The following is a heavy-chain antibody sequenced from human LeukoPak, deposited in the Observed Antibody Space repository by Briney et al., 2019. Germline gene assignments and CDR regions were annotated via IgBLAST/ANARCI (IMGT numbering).Heavy chain of an antibody. V-gene: IGHV1-2*02. CDR1: GYTFTGYY. CDR3: ARGFEGIVVVPAFSY. Sequence: ASVMVSCKASGYTFTGYYMHWVRQAPGQGLEWMGWINPNSGGTNYAQKFQGRVTMIRDTSISTAYMELSRLRSDDTAVYYCARGFEGIVVVPAFSYWGQRTLVTVSS. D-gene: IGHD2-2*01. J-gene: IGHJ4*02. CDR2: INPNSGGT.